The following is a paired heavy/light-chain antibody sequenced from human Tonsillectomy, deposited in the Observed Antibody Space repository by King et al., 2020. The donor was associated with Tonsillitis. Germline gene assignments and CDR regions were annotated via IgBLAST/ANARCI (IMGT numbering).Light chain of an antibody. CDR3: QQYYHPYA. CDR2: WAS. CDR1: RSILYSSNNKHY. Sequence: DIAVTQSPDSLTVSLGERATINCRSSRSILYSSNNKHYLAWYQQKPGQPPKLLIYWASTRASGVPDRFSGSGSGTDFTLTINSLQAEDVAVYYCQQYYHPYAFGQGTKLEIK. J-gene: IGKJ2*01. V-gene: IGKV4-1*01.
Heavy chain of an antibody. CDR1: GFSVTNTY. CDR3: ARDLWAGGSADS. V-gene: IGHV3-53*01. Sequence: EVHLVESGGGLIQPGGSLRLSCAASGFSVTNTYMSWVRQTPGKGLQWVSLIYSDGNTYYADSVKGRFTISRDNSSNTLYLQMDSLRVEDTAVYFCARDLWAGGSADSWGQGTLVTVSS. J-gene: IGHJ4*02. CDR2: IYSDGNT. D-gene: IGHD2-8*02.